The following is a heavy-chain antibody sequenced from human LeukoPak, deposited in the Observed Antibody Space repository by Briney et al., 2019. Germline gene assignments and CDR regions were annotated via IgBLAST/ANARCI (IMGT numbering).Heavy chain of an antibody. CDR3: ARPRFGSDRYWYMDV. D-gene: IGHD2-8*02. J-gene: IGHJ6*03. V-gene: IGHV3-30-3*01. CDR2: ISYDGSNE. CDR1: GFTFSSYA. Sequence: PGGSLRLSCAASGFTFSSYAMHWVRQAPGKGLEWVAVISYDGSNENYADSVKGRFTISRDNSKNTLYLQMNSLRSDDTAVYYCARPRFGSDRYWYMDVWGKGTMVTVSS.